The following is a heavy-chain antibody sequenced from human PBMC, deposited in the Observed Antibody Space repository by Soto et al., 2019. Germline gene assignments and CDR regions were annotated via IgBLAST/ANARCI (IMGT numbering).Heavy chain of an antibody. Sequence: QAQLVQSGAEVKKPGASVKVSCRASGYTFSSYGYAWVRQAPGQGLEWMGWISAYNGDTNYAQKFRVRVTLTTDTSTTTPYMELRNLGSDATAEYYCARSGAYFTSSTCLLDSFWGLGTLVTVSS. CDR1: GYTFSSYG. D-gene: IGHD6-13*01. J-gene: IGHJ1*01. CDR2: ISAYNGDT. V-gene: IGHV1-18*01. CDR3: ARSGAYFTSSTCLLDSF.